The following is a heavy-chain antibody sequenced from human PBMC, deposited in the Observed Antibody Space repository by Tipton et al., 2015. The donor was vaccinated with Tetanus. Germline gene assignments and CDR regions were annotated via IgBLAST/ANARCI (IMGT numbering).Heavy chain of an antibody. V-gene: IGHV1-46*01. CDR2: IHPGGGRT. Sequence: QLVQSGAAVKEPGASVKISCRASGYTFTDYYILWVRRAPGQGLEWMGIIHPGGGRTTYAQGFQGRVILTREKSTSTVYLHLNSLRSDDAAVYFCARDAVYGSGSFYSGWFDPWGQGTLVTVSS. CDR1: GYTFTDYY. J-gene: IGHJ5*02. D-gene: IGHD3-10*01. CDR3: ARDAVYGSGSFYSGWFDP.